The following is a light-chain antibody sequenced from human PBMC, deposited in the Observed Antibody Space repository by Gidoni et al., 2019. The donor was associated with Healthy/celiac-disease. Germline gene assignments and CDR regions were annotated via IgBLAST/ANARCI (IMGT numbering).Light chain of an antibody. CDR1: PSVSSY. Sequence: EIVLTQSPATLSLSPGERATRSCRASPSVSSYLAWYQQNPGQAPRLLIYDASNRATGIPARFSGSGSGTDFTLTISSLEPADFAVYYCQQRSNWPQNTFGQGTKLEIK. V-gene: IGKV3-11*01. CDR3: QQRSNWPQNT. J-gene: IGKJ2*01. CDR2: DAS.